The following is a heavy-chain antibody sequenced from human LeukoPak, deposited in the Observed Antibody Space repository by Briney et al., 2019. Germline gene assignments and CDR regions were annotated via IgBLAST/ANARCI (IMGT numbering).Heavy chain of an antibody. D-gene: IGHD6-19*01. CDR2: IRYDGSNK. Sequence: GGSLRLSCAASGFTFSSYGMHWVRQAPGKGLEWVAFIRYDGSNKYYADSVKGRFTISRDNSKNTLYLQMNSLRSEDTAVYYCATERLVDNNWFDPWGQGTLVTVSS. V-gene: IGHV3-30*02. J-gene: IGHJ5*02. CDR3: ATERLVDNNWFDP. CDR1: GFTFSSYG.